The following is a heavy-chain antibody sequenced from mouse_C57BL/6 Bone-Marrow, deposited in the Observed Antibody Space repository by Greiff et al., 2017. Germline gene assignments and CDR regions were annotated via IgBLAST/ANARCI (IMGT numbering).Heavy chain of an antibody. CDR3: VRQHYGSSFPWYFDV. V-gene: IGHV10-1*01. J-gene: IGHJ1*03. CDR1: GFSFNTYA. D-gene: IGHD1-1*01. Sequence: EVHLVESGGGLVQPKGSLKLSCAASGFSFNTYAMNWVRQAPGKGLEWVARIRSKSNNYATYYADSVKDRFTISRDDSESMLYLQMNNLKTEDTAMYYCVRQHYGSSFPWYFDVWGTGTTVTVSS. CDR2: IRSKSNNYAT.